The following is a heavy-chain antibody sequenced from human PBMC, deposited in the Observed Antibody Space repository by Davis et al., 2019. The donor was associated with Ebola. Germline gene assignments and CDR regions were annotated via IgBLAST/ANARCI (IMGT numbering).Heavy chain of an antibody. CDR3: ARGRTKADY. J-gene: IGHJ4*02. D-gene: IGHD2-8*01. CDR1: GGSFSGYY. Sequence: MPSETLSLTCAVYGGSFSGYYWSWIRQPPGKGLEWIGEINHSGSTNYNPSLKSRVTISVDTSKNQFSLKLSSVTAVDTAVYYCARGRTKADYWGQGTLVTVSS. V-gene: IGHV4-34*01. CDR2: INHSGST.